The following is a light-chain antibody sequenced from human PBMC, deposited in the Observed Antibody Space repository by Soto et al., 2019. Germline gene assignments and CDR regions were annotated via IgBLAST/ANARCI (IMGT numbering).Light chain of an antibody. V-gene: IGKV3-20*01. J-gene: IGKJ2*01. CDR3: PQYESAPPYT. Sequence: EIVLTQSPGTLSLSPGERATLSCRASQSVSSSYLAWYQQKPGQAPRLLIYGASSRATGIPARFSGSGSGTDFPLSISRLDPDDFAVYYCPQYESAPPYTFGHGTKLEIK. CDR1: QSVSSSY. CDR2: GAS.